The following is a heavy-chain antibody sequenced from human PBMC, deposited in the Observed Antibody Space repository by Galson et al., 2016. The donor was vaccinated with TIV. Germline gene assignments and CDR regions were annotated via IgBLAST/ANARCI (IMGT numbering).Heavy chain of an antibody. CDR3: ASSVPGEYYYNYYYMDV. V-gene: IGHV1-18*01. CDR1: GYTFTNYG. CDR2: ISGYNGNT. J-gene: IGHJ6*03. Sequence: SVKVSCKASGYTFTNYGINWVRQAPGQGLEWMGWISGYNGNTKYAQMFQGRVTITTDASTTTFYMELSSLRSEDTAVYYCASSVPGEYYYNYYYMDVWGAGTTVIVSS. D-gene: IGHD2-21*01.